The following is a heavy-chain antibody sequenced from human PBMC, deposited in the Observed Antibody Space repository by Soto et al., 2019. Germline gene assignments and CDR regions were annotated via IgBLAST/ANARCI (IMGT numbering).Heavy chain of an antibody. CDR3: AKEIGDRDRGPVSSFHY. D-gene: IGHD2-21*01. CDR1: GFTFSSYA. J-gene: IGHJ4*02. V-gene: IGHV3-23*01. Sequence: GESLRLSWAASGFTFSSYAMSWVRQAPGKGLEWVSAISGSGGSTYYADSVKGRFTISRDNSKNTLYLQMNSLRAEDTAVYYCAKEIGDRDRGPVSSFHYWCPGILVSVSS. CDR2: ISGSGGST.